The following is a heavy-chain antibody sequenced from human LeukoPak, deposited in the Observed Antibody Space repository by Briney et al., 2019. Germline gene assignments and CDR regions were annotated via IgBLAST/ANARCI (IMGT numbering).Heavy chain of an antibody. CDR2: IKQDGSEI. J-gene: IGHJ4*02. Sequence: GGSLRLSYAASGFTLRTYWMSWVRQAPGKGLEWVANIKQDGSEIYYVDSVKGRFTISRDNTKNSLYLQMNSLRAEDTAVYYCARDKVVGATIFDYWGQGTLVTVSS. V-gene: IGHV3-7*03. CDR1: GFTLRTYW. D-gene: IGHD1-26*01. CDR3: ARDKVVGATIFDY.